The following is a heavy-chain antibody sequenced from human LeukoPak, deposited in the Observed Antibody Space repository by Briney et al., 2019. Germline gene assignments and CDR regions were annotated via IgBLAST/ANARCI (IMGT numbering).Heavy chain of an antibody. CDR3: ARSPYFDFWAGYYDLDC. CDR2: IYTSGST. CDR1: GGSISSYY. V-gene: IGHV4-4*07. J-gene: IGHJ4*02. Sequence: SETLSLTCTVSGGSISSYYWNWIRQPAGKGLEWIGRIYTSGSTNYNPSLKSRITMSVDTSKKQFSLKLSSVTAADTAVYYCARSPYFDFWAGYYDLDCWGQGTLVTVSS. D-gene: IGHD3-3*01.